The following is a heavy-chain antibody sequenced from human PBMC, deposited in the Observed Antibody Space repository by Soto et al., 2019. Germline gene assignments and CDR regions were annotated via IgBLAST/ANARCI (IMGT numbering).Heavy chain of an antibody. CDR3: SRVPDFFISTSCYSSFYGMDV. D-gene: IGHD2-2*01. Sequence: SETLSLTCTVSGGSIRSGDYYWSWIRQPPGKGLEWIGYIYYSGSTYYNPSLKSRVTISVDTSKNQFSLKLSSVTAADTAVYYCSRVPDFFISTSCYSSFYGMDVWGQGTTVTVSS. J-gene: IGHJ6*02. CDR2: IYYSGST. CDR1: GGSIRSGDYY. V-gene: IGHV4-30-4*01.